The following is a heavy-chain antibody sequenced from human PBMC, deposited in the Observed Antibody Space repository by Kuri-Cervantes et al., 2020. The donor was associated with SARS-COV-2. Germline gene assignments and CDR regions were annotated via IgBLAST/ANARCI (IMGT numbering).Heavy chain of an antibody. CDR1: GYTFTSYY. D-gene: IGHD2/OR15-2a*01. J-gene: IGHJ6*03. V-gene: IGHV1-46*01. Sequence: ASVKVSCKASGYTFTSYYMHWVRQAPGQGLEWMGIINPSGGSTSYAQKFQGRVTMTRDTSTSTVYMELRSLRSDDTAVYYCARYASMPPHFLYYYYMDVWGKGTTVTVSS. CDR3: ARYASMPPHFLYYYYMDV. CDR2: INPSGGST.